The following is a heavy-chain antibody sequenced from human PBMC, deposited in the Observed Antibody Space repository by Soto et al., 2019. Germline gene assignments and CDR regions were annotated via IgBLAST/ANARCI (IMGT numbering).Heavy chain of an antibody. CDR2: IDPSDSYT. J-gene: IGHJ3*02. Sequence: GESLKISCKGSGYSFTNYWIIWVRQTPGKGLEWMGRIDPSDSYTNYSPSFQGHVTISADNSISTAYLQWSSLEASDTAMYYCARRFRNTTVINTADAAFYTLCQGTMVPVSS. D-gene: IGHD1-1*01. V-gene: IGHV5-10-1*01. CDR3: ARRFRNTTVINTADAAFYT. CDR1: GYSFTNYW.